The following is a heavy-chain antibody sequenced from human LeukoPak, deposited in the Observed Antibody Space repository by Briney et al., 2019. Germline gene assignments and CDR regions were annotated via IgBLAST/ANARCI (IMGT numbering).Heavy chain of an antibody. CDR1: GFTFSSYA. J-gene: IGHJ3*02. V-gene: IGHV3-30*18. D-gene: IGHD5-18*01. Sequence: GGSLRLSCAASGFTFSSYAMHWVRQAPGKGLECVAFMSYDGVNKYSTDSVKGRFTISRDNSKNTLYLQMNSLRAEDTAVYYCAKPLGQLWSSDSFDIWGQGTMVIVSS. CDR2: MSYDGVNK. CDR3: AKPLGQLWSSDSFDI.